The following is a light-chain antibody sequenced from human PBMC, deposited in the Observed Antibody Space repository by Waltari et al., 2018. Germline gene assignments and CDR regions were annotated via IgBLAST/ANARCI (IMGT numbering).Light chain of an antibody. CDR1: NSDVDAYQY. CDR2: DVS. V-gene: IGLV2-14*03. CDR3: SSYTTSATWV. J-gene: IGLJ3*02. Sequence: QSALTQPASVSGSPGQSITISCTGTNSDVDAYQYVSWSQQNPGKAPKLIIFDVSRRPSWVSYRFSGSKSGSTASLTISGLQAGDEADYYCSSYTTSATWVFGGGTRVAVL.